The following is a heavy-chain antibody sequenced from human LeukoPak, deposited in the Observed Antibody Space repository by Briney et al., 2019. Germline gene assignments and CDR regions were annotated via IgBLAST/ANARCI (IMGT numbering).Heavy chain of an antibody. D-gene: IGHD3-16*02. CDR2: INHSGST. CDR1: GGSFSGYY. Sequence: PSETLSLTCAVYGGSFSGYYWSWIRQPPGKGLEWIGEINHSGSTNYNPSLKSRVTISVDTSKNQFSLKLSSVTAADTAVYYCARAVGYYDYVWGSYPKYYFDYWGQGTLVTVSS. V-gene: IGHV4-34*01. J-gene: IGHJ4*02. CDR3: ARAVGYYDYVWGSYPKYYFDY.